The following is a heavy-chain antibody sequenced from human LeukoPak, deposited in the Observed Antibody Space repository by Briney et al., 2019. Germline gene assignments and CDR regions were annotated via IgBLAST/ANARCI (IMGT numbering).Heavy chain of an antibody. CDR1: GFTFSTYS. D-gene: IGHD4-17*01. CDR3: VRLFGGVTTFDY. Sequence: SGGSLRLSCAASGFTFSTYSMSWVRQAPGKGLDWVASINRDGSAEYYVDSVRGRFTISRDNAKNSLYLQVNSLRVDDTAVYYCVRLFGGVTTFDYWGQGTLVTVSS. V-gene: IGHV3-7*01. CDR2: INRDGSAE. J-gene: IGHJ4*02.